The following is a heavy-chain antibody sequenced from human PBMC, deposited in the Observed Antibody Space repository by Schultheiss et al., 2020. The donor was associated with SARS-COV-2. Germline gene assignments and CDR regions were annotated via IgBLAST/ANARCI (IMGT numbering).Heavy chain of an antibody. J-gene: IGHJ6*03. CDR1: GLMFSSFA. D-gene: IGHD1-26*01. CDR2: ISGSGGST. Sequence: GGSLRLSCSASGLMFSSFAMHWVRQAPGKRLEWVSAISGSGGSTYYADSVKGRFTISRDNSKNTLYLQMNSLRAEDTAVYYCARAAWDYYYMDVWGKGTTVTVSS. V-gene: IGHV3-23*01. CDR3: ARAAWDYYYMDV.